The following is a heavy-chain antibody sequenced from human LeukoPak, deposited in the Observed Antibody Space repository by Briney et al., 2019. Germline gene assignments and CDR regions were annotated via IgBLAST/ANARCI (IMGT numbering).Heavy chain of an antibody. CDR1: GGSISSGSYY. J-gene: IGHJ3*02. Sequence: SQTLSLTCTVSGGSISSGSYYWSWIRQPAGKGLEWIGRIYTSGSTNYNPSLKSRVTMSVDTSKNQFSLKLSSVTAADTAVYYCARDYCSSTSCPDAFDIWGQGTMVTVSS. CDR2: IYTSGST. D-gene: IGHD2-2*01. CDR3: ARDYCSSTSCPDAFDI. V-gene: IGHV4-61*02.